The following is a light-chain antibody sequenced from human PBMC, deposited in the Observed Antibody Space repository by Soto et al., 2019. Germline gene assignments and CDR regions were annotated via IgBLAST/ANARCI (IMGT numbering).Light chain of an antibody. V-gene: IGLV2-14*01. CDR3: TSYTNSQVV. CDR2: GVS. Sequence: QSALTQPASMSGSPGQSITISCTGTGSDVGGYDCVSWYQHHPGKAPKLMIYGVSNRPSGVSTRFSGSKSGNTASLTISGLQAEDEADYYCTSYTNSQVVFGGGTKVTVL. CDR1: GSDVGGYDC. J-gene: IGLJ2*01.